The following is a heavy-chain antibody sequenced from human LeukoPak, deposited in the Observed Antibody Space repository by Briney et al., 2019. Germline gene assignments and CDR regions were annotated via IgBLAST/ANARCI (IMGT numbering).Heavy chain of an antibody. Sequence: SETLSLTCAVSGGSISSSNWCSWVRQPPGKGLEWIGEIHHSGSTNYNPSLKSRVTISVDTSKNQFSLKLSSVTAADTAVYYCARVPYYYDSSGYYPNDWYFDLWGRGTLVTVSS. CDR2: IHHSGST. J-gene: IGHJ2*01. CDR1: GGSISSSNW. V-gene: IGHV4-4*02. D-gene: IGHD3-22*01. CDR3: ARVPYYYDSSGYYPNDWYFDL.